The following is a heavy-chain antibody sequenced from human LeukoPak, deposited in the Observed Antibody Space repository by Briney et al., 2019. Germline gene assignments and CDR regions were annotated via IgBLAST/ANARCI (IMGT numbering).Heavy chain of an antibody. Sequence: SETLSLTCTVSGGSISSYYWSWIRQPPGKGLEWIGYIYYSGGTNYNPSLKSRVTISVDTSKNQFSLKLSSVTAADTAVYYCARAGRHFDYWGQGTLVTVSS. V-gene: IGHV4-59*01. D-gene: IGHD1-26*01. CDR1: GGSISSYY. CDR3: ARAGRHFDY. J-gene: IGHJ4*02. CDR2: IYYSGGT.